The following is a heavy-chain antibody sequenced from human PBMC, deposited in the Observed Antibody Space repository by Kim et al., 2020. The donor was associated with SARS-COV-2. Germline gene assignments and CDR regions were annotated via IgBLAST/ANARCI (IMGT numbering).Heavy chain of an antibody. CDR1: GFTFSSYG. D-gene: IGHD1-26*01. J-gene: IGHJ4*02. V-gene: IGHV3-33*01. CDR3: ARGGSSKWELRYFDY. Sequence: GGSLRLSCAASGFTFSSYGMHWVRQAPGKGLEWVAVIWYDGSNKYYADSVKGRFTISRDNSKNTLYLQMNSLRAEDTAVYYCARGGSSKWELRYFDYWGQGTLVTVSS. CDR2: IWYDGSNK.